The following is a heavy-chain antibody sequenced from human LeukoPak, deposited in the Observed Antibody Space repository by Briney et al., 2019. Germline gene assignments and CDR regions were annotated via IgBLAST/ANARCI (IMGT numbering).Heavy chain of an antibody. CDR3: ARRYCSGGNCYFFDS. Sequence: GESLKISCKGSGYSFTSHWIGWVRQMPGKGLEWMGIIYPHDSDTRYSPSFQGQVTISADKSISTAYLQWSSLQASDTPIYYCARRYCSGGNCYFFDSWGQGTLVTVSS. CDR2: IYPHDSDT. D-gene: IGHD2-15*01. V-gene: IGHV5-51*01. CDR1: GYSFTSHW. J-gene: IGHJ4*02.